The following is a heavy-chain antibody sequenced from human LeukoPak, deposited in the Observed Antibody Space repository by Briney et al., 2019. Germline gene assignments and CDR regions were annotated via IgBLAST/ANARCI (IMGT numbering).Heavy chain of an antibody. Sequence: GGPLRLSCAAPGFTFSSYSMNWVRQAPGKGLEWVSSISSSSSYIYYADSVKGRFTISRDNAKNSLYLQMNSLRAEDTAVYYCARRGYCSSTSCYDENFDYWGQGTLVTVSS. CDR3: ARRGYCSSTSCYDENFDY. V-gene: IGHV3-21*01. CDR2: ISSSSSYI. CDR1: GFTFSSYS. J-gene: IGHJ4*02. D-gene: IGHD2-2*01.